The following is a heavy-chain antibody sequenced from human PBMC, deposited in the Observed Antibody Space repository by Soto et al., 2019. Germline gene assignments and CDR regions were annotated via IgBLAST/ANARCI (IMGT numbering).Heavy chain of an antibody. CDR1: GYTFITNS. CDR2: INVYNGNT. CDR3: ARISSSSSQWRRGY. D-gene: IGHD2-2*01. V-gene: IGHV1-18*04. J-gene: IGHJ4*01. Sequence: ASVKASYKASGYTFITNSIGWVRDAAAQGLEWMGWINVYNGNTKYAQQIQCRVTSTTDTSTSKAYMDLRSLRSDDTAEYYWARISSSSSQWRRGYWG.